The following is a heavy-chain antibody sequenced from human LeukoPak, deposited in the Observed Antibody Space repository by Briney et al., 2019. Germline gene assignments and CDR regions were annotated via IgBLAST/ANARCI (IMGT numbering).Heavy chain of an antibody. CDR3: ARGGGYSYGYSRVFDY. CDR2: INHSGST. Sequence: SETLSLTCAVYGGSFSGYYWSWIRQPPGKGLEWIGEINHSGSTNYNPSLKSRVTISVDTSKNQFSLKLRSVTAADTAVYYCARGGGYSYGYSRVFDYWGQGTLVTVSS. D-gene: IGHD5-18*01. V-gene: IGHV4-34*01. J-gene: IGHJ4*02. CDR1: GGSFSGYY.